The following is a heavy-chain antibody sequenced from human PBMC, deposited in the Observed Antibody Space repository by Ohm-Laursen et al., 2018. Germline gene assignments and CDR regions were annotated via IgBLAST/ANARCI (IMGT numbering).Heavy chain of an antibody. CDR1: GGSISSGGYY. Sequence: TLSLTCTVSGGSISSGGYYWSWIRQHPGKGLEWIGYIYYSGSTYYNPSLKSRVTISVDTSKNQFSLKLSSVTAADTAVYYCARDGRYSYGFVDYWGQGTLVTVSS. CDR2: IYYSGST. D-gene: IGHD5-18*01. V-gene: IGHV4-31*03. CDR3: ARDGRYSYGFVDY. J-gene: IGHJ4*02.